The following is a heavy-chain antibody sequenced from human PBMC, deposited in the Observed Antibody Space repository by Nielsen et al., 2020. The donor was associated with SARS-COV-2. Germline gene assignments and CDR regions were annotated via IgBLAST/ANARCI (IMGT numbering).Heavy chain of an antibody. CDR2: IRYDGNNK. CDR1: EFTFSSYG. V-gene: IGHV3-30*02. J-gene: IGHJ4*02. D-gene: IGHD2-2*02. CDR3: AKGRHQLPYTVFDY. Sequence: GESLKISCAASEFTFSSYGMHWARQAPGKGLEWVAFIRYDGNNKYYADSVKGRFTISRDNSKNTLYLQMNSLRAEDTAVYYCAKGRHQLPYTVFDYWGQGTLVTVSS.